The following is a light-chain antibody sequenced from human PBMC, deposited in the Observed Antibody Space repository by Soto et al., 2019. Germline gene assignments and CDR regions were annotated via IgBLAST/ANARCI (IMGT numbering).Light chain of an antibody. J-gene: IGKJ4*01. CDR1: QSVSSY. CDR2: DAS. Sequence: EIVLTQSPATLSLSPGEKATLSCRASQSVSSYLAWYQQKPGQAPRLLIYDASNRATGIPARFSGSGSGTDFTLTISSLQPEDFATYFCQHGYSTPLNCGGGTKGDIK. CDR3: QHGYSTPLN. V-gene: IGKV3-11*01.